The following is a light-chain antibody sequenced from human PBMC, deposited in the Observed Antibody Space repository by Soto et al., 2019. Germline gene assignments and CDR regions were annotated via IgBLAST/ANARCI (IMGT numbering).Light chain of an antibody. CDR3: LQTSFLPNT. Sequence: EIVMTQTPLSLSVTPGQTASISCKSSQSLQQSGGRTFLYWYLQKSGQPPQLLITEVSNRFSGVPGRFRGSGSGADFTLEISRVEADDVGVYYCLQTSFLPNTFGGGTKVEI. CDR2: EVS. CDR1: QSLQQSGGRTF. V-gene: IGKV2D-29*01. J-gene: IGKJ4*01.